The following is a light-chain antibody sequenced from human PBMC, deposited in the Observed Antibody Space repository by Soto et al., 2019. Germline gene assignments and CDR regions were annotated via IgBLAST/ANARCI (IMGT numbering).Light chain of an antibody. J-gene: IGKJ2*01. CDR3: QQYNSYPYT. CDR1: QSISSW. CDR2: KAS. Sequence: DIQMTQSPSTLSASVVDRVTITCRSSQSISSWLAWYQQKPGKALKLLIYKASSLESGFPSRFSGSGSGTEFTLTISSLQPDDFATYYCQQYNSYPYTFGQGTKLEIK. V-gene: IGKV1-5*03.